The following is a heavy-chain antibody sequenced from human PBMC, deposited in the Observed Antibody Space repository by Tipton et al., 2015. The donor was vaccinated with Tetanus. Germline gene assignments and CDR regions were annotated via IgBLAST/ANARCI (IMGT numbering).Heavy chain of an antibody. CDR3: ARDRGDYIYYGMDV. Sequence: QVQLVQSGAEVKKPGASLKVSCKASGYTFTGYYLYWVQQAPGQGLEWMGWIDPNSGGTAYAQKFQGRVTMTRDTSISTVDMELSRLRSDDTAVYYCARDRGDYIYYGMDVWGPGTTVTVSS. J-gene: IGHJ6*02. CDR2: IDPNSGGT. D-gene: IGHD3-22*01. V-gene: IGHV1-2*02. CDR1: GYTFTGYY.